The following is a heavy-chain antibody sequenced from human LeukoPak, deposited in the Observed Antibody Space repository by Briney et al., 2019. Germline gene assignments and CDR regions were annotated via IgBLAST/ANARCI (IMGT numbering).Heavy chain of an antibody. Sequence: PGGSLRLSCAASGFTVSSNYMSWVRQAPGKGLEWVSVIYSGGSTYYADSVKGRFTISRDNSKNTLYLQMNSLRAEDTAVYYCASRAVSSSWYDYYYGMDVWGQGTTVTVSS. J-gene: IGHJ6*02. CDR1: GFTVSSNY. CDR2: IYSGGST. V-gene: IGHV3-53*01. CDR3: ASRAVSSSWYDYYYGMDV. D-gene: IGHD6-13*01.